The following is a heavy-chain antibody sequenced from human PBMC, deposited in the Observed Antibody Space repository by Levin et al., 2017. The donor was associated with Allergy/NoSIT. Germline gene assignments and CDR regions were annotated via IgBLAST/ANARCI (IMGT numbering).Heavy chain of an antibody. V-gene: IGHV3-33*01. Sequence: GGSLRLSCATSGFNFSNYDLHWVRQAPGKGLEWVAGIWFDGSNKYYAELVKGRFTVERDNSKNTLDLGRNSLRDEDTAVFYCARDRHFYDSSGYQGGRFDPWGQGTLVSVSS. D-gene: IGHD3-22*01. CDR1: GFNFSNYD. CDR2: IWFDGSNK. J-gene: IGHJ5*02. CDR3: ARDRHFYDSSGYQGGRFDP.